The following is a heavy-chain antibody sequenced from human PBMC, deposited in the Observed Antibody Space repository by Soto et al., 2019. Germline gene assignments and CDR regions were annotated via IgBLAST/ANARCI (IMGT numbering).Heavy chain of an antibody. CDR3: ARDPGSGSYYGWFDP. D-gene: IGHD3-10*01. Sequence: SETLSLTCTVSGGSISRYYWNWIRQPPGKGLEWIGYIYYSGSTNYDPSLKSRVTISVDTSKNQFSLKLSSVTAADTAVYYCARDPGSGSYYGWFDPWGQGTLVTVSS. V-gene: IGHV4-59*01. CDR2: IYYSGST. J-gene: IGHJ5*02. CDR1: GGSISRYY.